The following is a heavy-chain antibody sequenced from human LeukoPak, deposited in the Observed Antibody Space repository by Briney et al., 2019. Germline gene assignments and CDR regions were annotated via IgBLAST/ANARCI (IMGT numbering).Heavy chain of an antibody. CDR2: ISAYNGNT. J-gene: IGHJ3*01. V-gene: IGHV1-18*01. D-gene: IGHD6-25*01. Sequence: ASVKVSCKASGYTFTSYGISWVRQAPGQGLEWMGWISAYNGNTNYAQKLQGRVTMTTDTSTSTAYMELRSLRSDDTAVYFCAKSRVYTSASPDAFDVWGQGTMVTVSS. CDR3: AKSRVYTSASPDAFDV. CDR1: GYTFTSYG.